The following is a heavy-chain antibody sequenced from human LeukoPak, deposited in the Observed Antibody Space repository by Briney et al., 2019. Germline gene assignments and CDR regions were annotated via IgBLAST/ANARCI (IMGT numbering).Heavy chain of an antibody. Sequence: SSETLSLTCSVSGFSFSSSSHYWGWIRQPPGAGLEWIGSIYYTASTFYNPSLKSRLTISLDKFKNQFSLELRSVTAADTAVYYCARGVRYDFWSGYYKGPYYFDYWGQGTLVTVSS. V-gene: IGHV4-39*07. CDR2: IYYTAST. J-gene: IGHJ4*02. D-gene: IGHD3-3*01. CDR3: ARGVRYDFWSGYYKGPYYFDY. CDR1: GFSFSSSSHY.